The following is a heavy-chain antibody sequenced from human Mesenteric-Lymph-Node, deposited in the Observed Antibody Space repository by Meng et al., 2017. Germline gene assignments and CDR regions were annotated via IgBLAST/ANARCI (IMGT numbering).Heavy chain of an antibody. CDR3: ARGLGYCSGGSCYSLWFDP. V-gene: IGHV4-38-2*02. Sequence: SETLSLTCTVSGYSISSGYYWGWIRQPPGKGLEWIGSIYHSGSTYYNPSLKSRVTISVDTSKNQFSLKPSSVTAADTAVYYCARGLGYCSGGSCYSLWFDPWGQGTLVTVSS. CDR1: GYSISSGYY. J-gene: IGHJ5*02. D-gene: IGHD2-15*01. CDR2: IYHSGST.